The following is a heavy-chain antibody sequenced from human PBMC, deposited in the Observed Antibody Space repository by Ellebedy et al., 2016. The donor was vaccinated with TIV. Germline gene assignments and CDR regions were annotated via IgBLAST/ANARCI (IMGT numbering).Heavy chain of an antibody. Sequence: WIRQPPGKGLEWVGRIKSKTDGGTTDYAAPVKGRFTISRDDSKNTLYLQMNSLKTEDTAVYYCTTEYYDFWDDWFDPWGQGTLVTVSS. V-gene: IGHV3-15*01. J-gene: IGHJ5*02. CDR2: IKSKTDGGTT. CDR3: TTEYYDFWDDWFDP. D-gene: IGHD3-3*01.